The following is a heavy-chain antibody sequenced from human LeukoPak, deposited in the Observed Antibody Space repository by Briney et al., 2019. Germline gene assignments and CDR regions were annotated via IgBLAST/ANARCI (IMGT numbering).Heavy chain of an antibody. D-gene: IGHD2-21*02. Sequence: PGGSLRLSCAASGFTFSNYWMSWVGQPPGKGLEWVANIKLDGSEKYYVDSVKGRFTISRDNAKNSLFLQMNTLSADKPAFYYFVSTYYNPSLKSRVTISVDTSKIQFSLKLSSVTAADTAVYYCARVWSSGWYQGHDAFDIWGQGTMVTVSS. CDR1: GFTFSNYW. CDR2: IKLDGSEK. CDR3: VSTYYNPSLKSRVTISVDTSKIQFSLKLSSVTAADTAVYYCARVWSSGWYQGHDAFDI. J-gene: IGHJ3*02. V-gene: IGHV3-7*01.